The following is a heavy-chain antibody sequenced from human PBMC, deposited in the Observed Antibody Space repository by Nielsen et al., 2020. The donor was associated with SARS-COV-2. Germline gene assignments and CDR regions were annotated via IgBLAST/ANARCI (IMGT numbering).Heavy chain of an antibody. CDR2: ISWNSGSI. CDR3: ATGGGYSYGYYYGMDV. CDR1: GFTFDDYA. V-gene: IGHV3-9*01. D-gene: IGHD5-18*01. J-gene: IGHJ6*02. Sequence: SLKISCAASGFTFDDYAMHWVRQAPGKCLEWVSGISWNSGSIGYADSVKGRFTISRDNAKNSLYLQMNSLRAEDTALYYCATGGGYSYGYYYGMDVWGQGTTVTVSS.